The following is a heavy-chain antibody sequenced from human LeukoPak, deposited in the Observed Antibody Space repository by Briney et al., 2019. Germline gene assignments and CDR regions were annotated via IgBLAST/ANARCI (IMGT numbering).Heavy chain of an antibody. D-gene: IGHD2-8*02. J-gene: IGHJ3*02. CDR2: SRNKADRYAT. CDR3: ARKVIGSTTSGGLDI. Sequence: GGSLRLSCAASGFTFSDHFMDWVRQAPGKGLEWVGRSRNKADRYATEYAASVKGRFTISRDESKNSLYLQMNSLTTEDTAVYHCARKVIGSTTSGGLDIWGQGTMVTVSS. V-gene: IGHV3-72*01. CDR1: GFTFSDHF.